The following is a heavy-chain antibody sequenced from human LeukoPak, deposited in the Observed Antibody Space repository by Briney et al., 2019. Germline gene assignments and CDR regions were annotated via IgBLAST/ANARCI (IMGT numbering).Heavy chain of an antibody. CDR3: AELGITMIGGV. CDR1: GFTFSSYE. CDR2: ISSSGSTI. Sequence: GGSLRLSCAASGFTFSSYEMNWVRQAPGKGLEWVSYISSSGSTIYYADSVKGRCTISRDNAKNSLYLQMNSLRAEDTAVYYCAELGITMIGGVWGKGTTVTISS. J-gene: IGHJ6*04. V-gene: IGHV3-48*03. D-gene: IGHD3-10*02.